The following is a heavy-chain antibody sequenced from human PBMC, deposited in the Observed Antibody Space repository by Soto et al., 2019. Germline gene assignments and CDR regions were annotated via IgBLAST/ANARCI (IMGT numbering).Heavy chain of an antibody. Sequence: QVQLVQYGAEVKKPGSSVKVSCKTSGGLFSVFSFNWVRQAPGQGLEWMGGVLPITGSTDYAQKFQGRLTITAERYTSTIYMELSRLTSDDTANYYCATIRVRGGPLRFEDGGQGTLISVSS. CDR3: ATIRVRGGPLRFED. D-gene: IGHD5-12*01. J-gene: IGHJ4*01. V-gene: IGHV1-69*06. CDR1: GGLFSVFS. CDR2: VLPITGST.